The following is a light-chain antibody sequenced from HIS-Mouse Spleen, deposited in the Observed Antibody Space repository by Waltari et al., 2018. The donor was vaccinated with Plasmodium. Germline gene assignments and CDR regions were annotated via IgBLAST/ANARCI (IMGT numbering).Light chain of an antibody. J-gene: IGLJ1*01. V-gene: IGLV2-11*01. CDR3: CSYAGSYTYV. CDR1: SSDVGGYNS. Sequence: QSALTQPRSVSGSPGQSVTISCTGTSSDVGGYNSVSWYQQHPGKAPKLMIYDVSKRPSGVPDRFSGSKSGNTASLTISGLQAEDEADYYCCSYAGSYTYVFGTGTKDTVL. CDR2: DVS.